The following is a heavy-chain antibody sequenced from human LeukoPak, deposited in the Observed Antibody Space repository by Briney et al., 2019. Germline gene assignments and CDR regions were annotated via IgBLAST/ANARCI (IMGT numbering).Heavy chain of an antibody. CDR2: ISGSGGST. D-gene: IGHD3-22*01. J-gene: IGHJ4*02. CDR1: GFTFSSYW. CDR3: AKDLTYYYDSSGPTGFDY. Sequence: GGSLRLSCAASGFTFSSYWMSWVRQAPGKGLEWVSAISGSGGSTYYADSVKGRFTISRDNSKNTLYLQMNSLRAEDTAVYYCAKDLTYYYDSSGPTGFDYWGQGTLVTVSS. V-gene: IGHV3-23*01.